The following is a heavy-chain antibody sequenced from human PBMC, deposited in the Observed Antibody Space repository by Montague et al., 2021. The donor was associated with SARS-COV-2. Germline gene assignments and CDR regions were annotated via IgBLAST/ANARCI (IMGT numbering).Heavy chain of an antibody. D-gene: IGHD2-2*01. CDR2: IYTSGST. CDR3: GRGGWGGTDCSSTSCKPYYYYYGMDV. J-gene: IGHJ6*02. Sequence: TLSLTCTVSGGSISSGSYYWSWIRQPAGKGLEWIGRIYTSGSTNHNPSLKSRVTISVDTSKNQFSLKLSSVTAADTAVYYCGRGGWGGTDCSSTSCKPYYYYYGMDVWGQGTTVTVSS. V-gene: IGHV4-61*02. CDR1: GGSISSGSYY.